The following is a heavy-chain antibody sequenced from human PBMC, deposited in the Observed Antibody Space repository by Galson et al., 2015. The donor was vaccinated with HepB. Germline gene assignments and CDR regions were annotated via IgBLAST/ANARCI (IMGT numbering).Heavy chain of an antibody. CDR2: IYYSGST. CDR3: ARGQGSSWYLVWFDP. V-gene: IGHV4-59*01. D-gene: IGHD6-13*01. Sequence: LSLTCTVSGGSISSYYWSWIRQPPGKGLEWIGYIYYSGSTNYNPSLKSRVTISVDTSKNQFSLKLSSVTAADTAVYYCARGQGSSWYLVWFDPWGQGTLVTVSS. J-gene: IGHJ5*02. CDR1: GGSISSYY.